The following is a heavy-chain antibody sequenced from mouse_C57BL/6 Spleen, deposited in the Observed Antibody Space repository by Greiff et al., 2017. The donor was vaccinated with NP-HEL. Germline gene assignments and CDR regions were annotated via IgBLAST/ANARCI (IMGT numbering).Heavy chain of an antibody. CDR3: ARWLLRNYAMDY. J-gene: IGHJ4*01. V-gene: IGHV1-53*01. CDR2: INPSNGGT. Sequence: VQLQQPGTELVKPGASVKLSCKASGYTFTSYWMHWVKQRPGQGLEWIGNINPSNGGTKYNEKFKSKATLTVDKSSSTAYMQLSSLTSEDSAVYYCARWLLRNYAMDYWGQGTSVTVSS. CDR1: GYTFTSYW. D-gene: IGHD2-3*01.